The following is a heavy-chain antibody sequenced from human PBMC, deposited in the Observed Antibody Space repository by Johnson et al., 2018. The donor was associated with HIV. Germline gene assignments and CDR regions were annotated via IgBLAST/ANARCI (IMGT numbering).Heavy chain of an antibody. CDR2: INSDGSST. V-gene: IGHV3-74*01. CDR1: GFTFSSYW. J-gene: IGHJ3*02. Sequence: VQLVESGGGLVQPGGSLRLSCAASGFTFSSYWMHWVRQAPGKGLVWVSRINSDGSSTSYADSVKGRFTISRDNAKNTLYRQMNSLRAEDTAVYYCSRDAAPYYYDSSGGGGFDIWGQGTMVTVSS. D-gene: IGHD3-22*01. CDR3: SRDAAPYYYDSSGGGGFDI.